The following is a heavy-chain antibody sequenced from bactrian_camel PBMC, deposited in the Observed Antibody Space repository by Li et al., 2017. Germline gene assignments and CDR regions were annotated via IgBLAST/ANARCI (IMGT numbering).Heavy chain of an antibody. CDR3: AAGGCGGAWQPLSSEAYKT. CDR2: INGGGGTT. Sequence: VQLVESGGGLVQPGGSLRLSCAATGFTFSSYAVNWVRQAPGKGLEWVSTINGGGGTTSYAYSVKGRFTISRHNVKNTLYLQMNRLKTEDTAVYYCAAGGCGGAWQPLSSEAYKTWGQGTQVTVS. J-gene: IGHJ4*01. V-gene: IGHV3S31*01. CDR1: GFTFSSYA. D-gene: IGHD2*01.